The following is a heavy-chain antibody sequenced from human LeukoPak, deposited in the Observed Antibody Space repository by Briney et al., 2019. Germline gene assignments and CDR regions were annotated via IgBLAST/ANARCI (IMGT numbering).Heavy chain of an antibody. CDR2: INGSGAET. CDR3: AKKNSVAGSFSKYYFDY. CDR1: GFTFNRYA. V-gene: IGHV3-23*01. J-gene: IGHJ4*02. D-gene: IGHD1-26*01. Sequence: GASLRLSCVASGFTFNRYAMSWVRQAPGKGLEWVSDINGSGAETRYADSVKGRLTIYRDNSRNTVYLQMNSLRAEDTAVYFCAKKNSVAGSFSKYYFDYWGQGTLVTVSS.